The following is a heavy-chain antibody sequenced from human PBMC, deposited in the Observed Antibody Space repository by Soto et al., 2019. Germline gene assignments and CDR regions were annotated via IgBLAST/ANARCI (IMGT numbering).Heavy chain of an antibody. CDR3: ARRVDTYYDFWSGSGAFDI. Sequence: SETLSLTCAVSSGSISSSNWWSWVRQPPGKGLEWIGEIYHSGSTNYNPSLKSRVTISVDKSKNQFFLKLSSVTAADTAVYYCARRVDTYYDFWSGSGAFDIWGQGTMVTVSS. CDR2: IYHSGST. D-gene: IGHD3-3*01. V-gene: IGHV4-4*02. J-gene: IGHJ3*02. CDR1: SGSISSSNW.